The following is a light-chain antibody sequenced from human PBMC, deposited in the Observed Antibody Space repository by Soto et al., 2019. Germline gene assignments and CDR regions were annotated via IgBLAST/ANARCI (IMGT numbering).Light chain of an antibody. J-gene: IGKJ3*01. CDR3: QQYVRSLRLP. V-gene: IGKV3-20*01. CDR2: GAS. CDR1: QSVSSSY. Sequence: EIVWTQSPGTRSWSPGERATLSCRARQSVSSSYLAWYQQKPGQAPRLLIYGASIRATGITDRFSGSGSGTHFTLTISRLEPDDFAGYDCQQYVRSLRLPFGPGTEVDL.